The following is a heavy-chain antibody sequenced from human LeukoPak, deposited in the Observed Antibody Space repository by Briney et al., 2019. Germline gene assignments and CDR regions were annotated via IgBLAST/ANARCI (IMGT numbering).Heavy chain of an antibody. CDR3: ARHSSGWSKYYYYYGMDV. D-gene: IGHD6-19*01. Sequence: SETLSLTCTVSGGSISSYYWSWIRQPPGKGLEWIGYIYYSGSTNYNPSLKSRVTISVDTSKNQFSLKLSPVTAADTAVYYCARHSSGWSKYYYYYGMDVWGQGTTVTVSS. J-gene: IGHJ6*02. V-gene: IGHV4-59*08. CDR1: GGSISSYY. CDR2: IYYSGST.